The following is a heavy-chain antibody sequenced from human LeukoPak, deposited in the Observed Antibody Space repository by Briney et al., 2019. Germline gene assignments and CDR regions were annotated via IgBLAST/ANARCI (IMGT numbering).Heavy chain of an antibody. V-gene: IGHV1-46*01. Sequence: GASVKVSCKASGYTFITYYMHWVRQAPGQGLEWMGIINPNGGSTSYAQKFQGRLTMTRDTSTSTVYMELSSLRSEDTAVYYCARSAQGVVDYWGQGTLVTVSS. D-gene: IGHD2-15*01. CDR1: GYTFITYY. CDR3: ARSAQGVVDY. J-gene: IGHJ4*02. CDR2: INPNGGST.